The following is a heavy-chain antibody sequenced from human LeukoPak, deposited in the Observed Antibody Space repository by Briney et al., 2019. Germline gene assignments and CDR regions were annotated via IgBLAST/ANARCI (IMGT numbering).Heavy chain of an antibody. CDR1: AFTFKNYW. J-gene: IGHJ6*03. Sequence: EGSLRLSCAASAFTFKNYWMHWVHQAPGKGLVWVSRINIDGSATDYADSVKGRFTISRDNAKNTLYLQVNSLRAEDTAVYYCARDSSNRKNYMDVWGKGTTVTVSS. D-gene: IGHD4-11*01. CDR2: INIDGSAT. CDR3: ARDSSNRKNYMDV. V-gene: IGHV3-74*01.